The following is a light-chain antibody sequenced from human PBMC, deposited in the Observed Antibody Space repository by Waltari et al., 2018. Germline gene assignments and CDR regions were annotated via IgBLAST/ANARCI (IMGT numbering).Light chain of an antibody. CDR3: QQTYSNFRT. CDR1: QRISSY. Sequence: DIQMTQSPSSLSASVCDSVTIACRARQRISSYLNWYQQKPGQAPKLLIYAASRLESGVPSRFSGSGFGTDFTLTINSLQPEDFAVYYCQQTYSNFRTLGQGTKVDVK. J-gene: IGKJ1*01. CDR2: AAS. V-gene: IGKV1-39*01.